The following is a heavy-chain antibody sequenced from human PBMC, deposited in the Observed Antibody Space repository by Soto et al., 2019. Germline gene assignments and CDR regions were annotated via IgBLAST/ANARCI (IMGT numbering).Heavy chain of an antibody. Sequence: GGSLRLSCAASGFTFSGSAMHWVRQASGKGLEWVGRIRSKANSYATAYAASVKGRFTISRDDSKNTAYLQMNSLKTEDTAVYYCTSSLGYCSGGTCYHYYYYGMDVWGQGTKVTVSS. D-gene: IGHD2-15*01. CDR3: TSSLGYCSGGTCYHYYYYGMDV. CDR1: GFTFSGSA. J-gene: IGHJ6*02. V-gene: IGHV3-73*01. CDR2: IRSKANSYAT.